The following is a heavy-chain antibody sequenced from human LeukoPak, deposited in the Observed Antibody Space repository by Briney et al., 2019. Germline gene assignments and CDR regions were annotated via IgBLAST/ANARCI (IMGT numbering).Heavy chain of an antibody. V-gene: IGHV3-7*01. Sequence: PGRSLRLSCAGSGFSFSRYWMAWVRQAPGKGLEWVASINQDVSRIHYADSVKGRFTISRDNAKSSLFLQMTSLRVEDTAVYYCARLKDDVTMFDYWGQGTLVTVSS. D-gene: IGHD3-10*01. J-gene: IGHJ4*02. CDR1: GFSFSRYW. CDR3: ARLKDDVTMFDY. CDR2: INQDVSRI.